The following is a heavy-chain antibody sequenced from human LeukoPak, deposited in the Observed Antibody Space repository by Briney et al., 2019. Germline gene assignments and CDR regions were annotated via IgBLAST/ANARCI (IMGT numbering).Heavy chain of an antibody. CDR1: GGSISSYY. J-gene: IGHJ4*02. V-gene: IGHV4-59*01. CDR2: IYYSGST. Sequence: SETLSLTCTVSGGSISSYYWSWIRQPPGKGLEWIGYIYYSGSTNYNPSLKSRVTISVDTSKNQCSLKLSYVTAADTAVYYCARSSGWYLHYDYRGPGTLVTVAS. CDR3: ARSSGWYLHYDY. D-gene: IGHD6-19*01.